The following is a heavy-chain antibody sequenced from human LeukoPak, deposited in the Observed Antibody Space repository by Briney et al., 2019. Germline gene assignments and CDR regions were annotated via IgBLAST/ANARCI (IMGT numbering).Heavy chain of an antibody. Sequence: PGGSLRLSCAASGFTFDDYATHWVRHAPGKGLEWVSGISWNSGSIGYADSVKGRFTISRDNAKNSLYLQMNSLRSEDTAVYYCARGEPYNWNDFDYWGQGTLVTVSS. CDR3: ARGEPYNWNDFDY. D-gene: IGHD1-1*01. J-gene: IGHJ4*02. V-gene: IGHV3-9*01. CDR1: GFTFDDYA. CDR2: ISWNSGSI.